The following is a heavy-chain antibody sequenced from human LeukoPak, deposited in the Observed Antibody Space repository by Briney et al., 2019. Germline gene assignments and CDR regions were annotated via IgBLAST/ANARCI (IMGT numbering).Heavy chain of an antibody. CDR2: IIPIFGIP. CDR3: GLGGNYYYYYMDV. Sequence: SVKVSCKASGGTFRTFAISWVRQAPGQGLEWMGGIIPIFGIPDSAQKFQGRLTITADESTTTAYMELSSLRSDDTAIYYCGLGGNYYYYYMDVWGKGTTVTISS. V-gene: IGHV1-69*13. D-gene: IGHD7-27*01. CDR1: GGTFRTFA. J-gene: IGHJ6*03.